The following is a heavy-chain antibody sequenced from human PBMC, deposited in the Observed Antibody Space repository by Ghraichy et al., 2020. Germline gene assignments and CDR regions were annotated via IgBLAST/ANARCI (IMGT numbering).Heavy chain of an antibody. J-gene: IGHJ4*02. CDR2: ISSTRNYI. Sequence: GGSLRLSCAASGFTYSSYSMVWVRQAPGKGLEWVSSISSTRNYIYYADSVKGRFTISRDNAESSLYLQMNSLRADDSAVYYCARVSYNVVEVARALDYWGQGTLVTVSS. V-gene: IGHV3-21*01. CDR1: GFTYSSYS. D-gene: IGHD6-19*01. CDR3: ARVSYNVVEVARALDY.